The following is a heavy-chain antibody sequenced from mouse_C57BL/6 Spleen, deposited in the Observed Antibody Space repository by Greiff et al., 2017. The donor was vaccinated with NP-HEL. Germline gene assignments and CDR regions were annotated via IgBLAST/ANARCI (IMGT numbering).Heavy chain of an antibody. D-gene: IGHD1-1*01. V-gene: IGHV5-9-1*02. CDR1: GFTFSSYA. Sequence: EVMLVESGEGLVKPGGSLKLSCAASGFTFSSYAMSWVRQTPEKRLEWVAYISSGGDYIYYVDTVKGRFTISRDNARNTLYLQMSSLKSEDTAMYYCTRDGSSSWYFDVWGTGTTVTVSS. CDR3: TRDGSSSWYFDV. J-gene: IGHJ1*03. CDR2: ISSGGDYI.